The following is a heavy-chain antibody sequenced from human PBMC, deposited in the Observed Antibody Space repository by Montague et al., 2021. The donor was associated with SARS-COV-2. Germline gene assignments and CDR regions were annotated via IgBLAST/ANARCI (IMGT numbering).Heavy chain of an antibody. D-gene: IGHD2-2*01. CDR3: ARGVRGSGTRSL. J-gene: IGHJ4*02. Sequence: SLRLSCAASGFTFSSYSMNWVRQAPGKGLEWVSSISSSSSSYIYYADSVKGRFTISRDNAKNSLYLQMNSLRAEDTAVYYCARGVRGSGTRSLWGQGTLVTVSS. CDR1: GFTFSSYS. CDR2: ISSSSSSYI. V-gene: IGHV3-21*01.